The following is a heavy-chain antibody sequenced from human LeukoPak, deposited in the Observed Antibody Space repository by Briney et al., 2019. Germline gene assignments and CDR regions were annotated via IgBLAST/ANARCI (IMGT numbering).Heavy chain of an antibody. J-gene: IGHJ5*02. V-gene: IGHV4-39*01. D-gene: IGHD2-15*01. CDR2: IYYSGST. CDR3: VRHGGLVFVVQAFDP. CDR1: GDSINSSNYY. Sequence: SETLSLTCTVSGDSINSSNYYWAWIRQPPGTGLVWFGSIYYSGSTYYNPSLKSRLTISIDASRNQFSLKLTSVTAADTAVYFCVRHGGLVFVVQAFDPWSQGTLVTVSS.